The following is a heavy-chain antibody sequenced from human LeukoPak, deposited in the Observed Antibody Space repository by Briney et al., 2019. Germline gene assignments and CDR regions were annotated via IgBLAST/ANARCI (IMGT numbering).Heavy chain of an antibody. Sequence: ASAKVSCKASGYTFTGYYMHWVRQAPGQGLEWMGWINPNSGGTNYAQKFQGRVTMTRDTSISTAYMELSRLRSDDTAVYYCARDRGEWELNFDYWGQGTLVTVSS. CDR1: GYTFTGYY. CDR3: ARDRGEWELNFDY. CDR2: INPNSGGT. D-gene: IGHD1-26*01. V-gene: IGHV1-2*02. J-gene: IGHJ4*02.